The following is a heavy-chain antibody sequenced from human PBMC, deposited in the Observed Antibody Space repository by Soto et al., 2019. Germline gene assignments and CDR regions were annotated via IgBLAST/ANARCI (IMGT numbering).Heavy chain of an antibody. D-gene: IGHD5-18*01. CDR3: ATHSLDVGYGSS. J-gene: IGHJ5*02. Sequence: QVQLQESGPGLVKPSEALSLTCTVSGGSIGNLYLSWIRQPPGKGLEWIGYIYNSGARNCHPSLTRRVSMSVGSPRTRFTLEVTSVTAAAAAVYSCATHSLDVGYGSSWGPGTLVTVSS. CDR2: IYNSGAR. V-gene: IGHV4-59*08. CDR1: GGSIGNLY.